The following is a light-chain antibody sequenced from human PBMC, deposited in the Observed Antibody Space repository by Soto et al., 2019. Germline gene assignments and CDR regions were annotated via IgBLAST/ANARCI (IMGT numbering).Light chain of an antibody. V-gene: IGKV3-20*01. CDR2: GAS. CDR1: QSVSSSY. J-gene: IGKJ5*01. Sequence: EIVLTQSPGTLSLSPGERATLSCRASQSVSSSYLAWYQQKPGQAPRRLIYGASSRATGIPDRFSGSGSGTDFTLTISRLEPEDFAVYYCQQDGSSPQTFGQGTRLEIK. CDR3: QQDGSSPQT.